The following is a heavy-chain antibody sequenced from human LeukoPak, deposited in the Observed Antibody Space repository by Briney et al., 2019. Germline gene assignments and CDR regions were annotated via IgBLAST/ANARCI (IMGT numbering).Heavy chain of an antibody. CDR1: GFIFRTYG. D-gene: IGHD3-22*01. CDR3: ARDKGYYYDSSGYYGYFDN. CDR2: IWHDGSKQ. J-gene: IGHJ4*02. V-gene: IGHV3-33*01. Sequence: GRSLRLSCAASGFIFRTYGIHWVRQAPGKGLEWVAAIWHDGSKQYYADSVKGRFTISRDNSKNTLDLQMNSLRVEDTAVYYCARDKGYYYDSSGYYGYFDNWGQGALVTVSS.